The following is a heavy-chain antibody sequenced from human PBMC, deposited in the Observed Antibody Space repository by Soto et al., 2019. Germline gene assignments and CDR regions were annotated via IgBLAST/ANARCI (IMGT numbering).Heavy chain of an antibody. J-gene: IGHJ4*02. D-gene: IGHD2-2*01. CDR1: GFTFNTYA. Sequence: PGGSLRLSCAASGFTFNTYAMNWVRQAPGKGLEWVSAISADGAGTYYADSVKGRFTISRDNSKNTLSLQMNSLRAEDTAIFYCERISRSSCTDYWGQGNLVTVSS. CDR3: ERISRSSCTDY. V-gene: IGHV3-23*01. CDR2: ISADGAGT.